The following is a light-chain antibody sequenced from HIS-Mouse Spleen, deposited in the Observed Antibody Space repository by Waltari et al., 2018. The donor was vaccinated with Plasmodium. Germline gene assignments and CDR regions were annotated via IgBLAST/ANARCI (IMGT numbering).Light chain of an antibody. J-gene: IGKJ4*01. Sequence: EILLTQSSGHPFFFPRERTTLPLRASQSVSSYLALYQQKPGQAPRLLIYDASNRATGIPARFSGSGSGTDFTLTISSLEPEDFAVYYCQQRSNWPRVLTFGGGTKVEIK. CDR2: DAS. V-gene: IGKV3-11*01. CDR3: QQRSNWPRVLT. CDR1: QSVSSY.